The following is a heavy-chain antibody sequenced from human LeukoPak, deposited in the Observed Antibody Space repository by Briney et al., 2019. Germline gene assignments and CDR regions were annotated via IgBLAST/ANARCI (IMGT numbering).Heavy chain of an antibody. CDR1: GFTFSTYS. CDR2: IRSSGSFI. V-gene: IGHV3-21*01. CDR3: ARDLGEYILVTHHDAFDI. D-gene: IGHD2-21*01. J-gene: IGHJ3*02. Sequence: PGGSLRLSCAASGFTFSTYSMNWVRQAPGKGLEWVSPIRSSGSFIYYADSVKGRFTISRDNAKKSLSLQMNSLRGEDTAVYYCARDLGEYILVTHHDAFDIWGQGTMVTVSS.